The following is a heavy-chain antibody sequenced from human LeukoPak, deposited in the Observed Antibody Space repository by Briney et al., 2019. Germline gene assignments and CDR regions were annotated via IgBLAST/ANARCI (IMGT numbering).Heavy chain of an antibody. CDR1: GGSISSDY. D-gene: IGHD3-10*01. CDR2: IYTTGST. Sequence: SETLPLTCTVSGGSISSDYWSWIRQPAGKGLEWIGRIYTTGSTNYSPSLKSRVTMSVDTSKNQFSLKLSSVTAADTAVYYCARDVKSRRRQWFGELSVYYYYYMDVWGKGTTVTIFS. J-gene: IGHJ6*03. V-gene: IGHV4-4*07. CDR3: ARDVKSRRRQWFGELSVYYYYYMDV.